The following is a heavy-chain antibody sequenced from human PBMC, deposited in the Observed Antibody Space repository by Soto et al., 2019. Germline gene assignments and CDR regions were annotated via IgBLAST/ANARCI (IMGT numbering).Heavy chain of an antibody. CDR2: ISAYNGNT. CDR1: GYTFTSYG. Sequence: ASVKVSCKASGYTFTSYGISWVRQAPGQGLEWMGWISAYNGNTNYAQKLQGRVTMSTDTSTSTAYMELRSLRSDDTALYYCARDSEDSSGWYDAFDIWGQGTMVTVSS. J-gene: IGHJ3*02. D-gene: IGHD6-19*01. V-gene: IGHV1-18*01. CDR3: ARDSEDSSGWYDAFDI.